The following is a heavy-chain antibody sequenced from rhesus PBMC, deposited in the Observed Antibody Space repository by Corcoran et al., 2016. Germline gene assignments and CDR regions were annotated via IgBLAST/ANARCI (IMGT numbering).Heavy chain of an antibody. CDR1: GFTFSSYW. Sequence: EVQLVESGGGLAKPGGSLRLSCAASGFTFSSYWMNWVRQAPGKGLEWVLAINSGGGSTYYADAVKGRFTISRDNSKNTLSLQMNSLRAEDTAVYYCAKDRGYSWNNGGLDSWGQGVVVTVSS. J-gene: IGHJ6*01. D-gene: IGHD1-20*01. CDR3: AKDRGYSWNNGGLDS. V-gene: IGHV3S25*01. CDR2: INSGGGST.